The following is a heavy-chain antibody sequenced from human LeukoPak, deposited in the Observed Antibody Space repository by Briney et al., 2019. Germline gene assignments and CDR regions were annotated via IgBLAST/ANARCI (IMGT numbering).Heavy chain of an antibody. CDR2: ISANNGNT. Sequence: ASVKVSCKASGYTFTSYGISWVRQAPGQGLEWMGWISANNGNTNYAQKFQGRVTMTRDTSISTAYMELSRLRSDDTAVYYCARRYHDSSDYYPIPSYMDVWSKGTTVTVSS. V-gene: IGHV1-18*01. CDR1: GYTFTSYG. CDR3: ARRYHDSSDYYPIPSYMDV. D-gene: IGHD3-22*01. J-gene: IGHJ6*03.